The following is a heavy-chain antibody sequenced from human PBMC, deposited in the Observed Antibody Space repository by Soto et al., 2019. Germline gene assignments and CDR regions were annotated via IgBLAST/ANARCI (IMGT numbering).Heavy chain of an antibody. V-gene: IGHV3-30*18. D-gene: IGHD2-2*01. Sequence: GGSLRLSCAASGFTFSAYGIHWVRQAPGKGLEWVAVISHDGSNTNYADSVKGRFTFSRDNSKDTVYLQMNSLRAEDTAVYYCAKEKISTSCCNWFDPWGQGTLVTVSS. CDR3: AKEKISTSCCNWFDP. CDR2: ISHDGSNT. CDR1: GFTFSAYG. J-gene: IGHJ5*02.